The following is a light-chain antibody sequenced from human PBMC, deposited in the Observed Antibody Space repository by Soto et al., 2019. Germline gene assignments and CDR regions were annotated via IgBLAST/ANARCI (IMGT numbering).Light chain of an antibody. CDR1: SSNIGSST. Sequence: QSVLTQSPSASGTPGQTVTISCSGSSSNIGSSTVNWYQHVPGTAPKLLIYRDNERLSGFPDRISASKSGTSASLVISGLQSEDEADYYCASWDVGLDGVVFGGGTKLTVL. J-gene: IGLJ2*01. CDR2: RDN. CDR3: ASWDVGLDGVV. V-gene: IGLV1-44*01.